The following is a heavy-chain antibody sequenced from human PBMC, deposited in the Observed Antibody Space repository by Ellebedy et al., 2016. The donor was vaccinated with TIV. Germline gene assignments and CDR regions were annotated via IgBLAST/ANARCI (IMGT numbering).Heavy chain of an antibody. Sequence: SETLSLTCTVSGGSVSSGSYYWSWIRQPPGKGLEWIGYIYYSGSTNYNPSLKSRVTISVDTSKNQFSLKLNSVTAADTAVFYCARTAMVRGVSIGVDYWGQGTLVTVSS. J-gene: IGHJ4*02. D-gene: IGHD3-10*01. CDR3: ARTAMVRGVSIGVDY. V-gene: IGHV4-61*01. CDR2: IYYSGST. CDR1: GGSVSSGSYY.